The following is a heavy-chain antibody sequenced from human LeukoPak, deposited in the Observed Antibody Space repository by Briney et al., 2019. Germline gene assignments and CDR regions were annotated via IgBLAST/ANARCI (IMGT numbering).Heavy chain of an antibody. D-gene: IGHD5-24*01. Sequence: SGTLSLTCAVSGDSISSTNWWSWVRQPPGKGLEWIGETYHSGSTNYNPSLKSRVTISVDTSKNQFSLKLSSVTAADTAVYYCAISRDGYNRPGYWGQGTLVTVSS. J-gene: IGHJ4*02. V-gene: IGHV4-4*02. CDR3: AISRDGYNRPGY. CDR2: TYHSGST. CDR1: GDSISSTNW.